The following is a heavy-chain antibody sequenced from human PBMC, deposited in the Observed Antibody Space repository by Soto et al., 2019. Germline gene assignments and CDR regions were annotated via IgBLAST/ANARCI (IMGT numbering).Heavy chain of an antibody. CDR2: ISGSGGST. V-gene: IGHV3-23*01. CDR3: AKDGGGGYCSSTSCYGYYYYYYGMDV. CDR1: GFTFSRYA. Sequence: VGSLRLSCAASGFTFSRYAMSWVRQAPGKGLEWVSAISGSGGSTYYADSVKGRFTISRDNSKNTLYLQMNSLRAEDTAVYYCAKDGGGGYCSSTSCYGYYYYYYGMDVWGQGTTVTVSS. J-gene: IGHJ6*02. D-gene: IGHD2-2*01.